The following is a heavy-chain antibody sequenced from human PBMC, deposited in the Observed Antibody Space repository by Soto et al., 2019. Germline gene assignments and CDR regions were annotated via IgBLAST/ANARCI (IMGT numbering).Heavy chain of an antibody. CDR2: IYYSGST. D-gene: IGHD3-22*01. Sequence: TLSLTCTVSGGSISSGDYYWSWIRQPPGKGLEWIGYIYYSGSTYYNPSLKSRVTISVDTSKNQFSLKLSSVTAADTAVYYCARVGVSSSGYPFDYWGQGTLVTVSS. V-gene: IGHV4-30-4*01. J-gene: IGHJ4*02. CDR1: GGSISSGDYY. CDR3: ARVGVSSSGYPFDY.